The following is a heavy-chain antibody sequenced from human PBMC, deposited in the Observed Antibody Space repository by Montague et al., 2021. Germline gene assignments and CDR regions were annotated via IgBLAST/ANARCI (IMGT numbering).Heavy chain of an antibody. V-gene: IGHV3-30-3*01. CDR2: ISYDGSNT. Sequence: SLRLSCAASGFTFSSNVMHWVRQAPGKGLEWVALISYDGSNTYYVDSVKGRFTISRDNSKNTLYLQMNSLRAEDTAVYYCARGWGLPRVTDLFDYWGQGTLVTVSS. J-gene: IGHJ4*02. D-gene: IGHD7-27*01. CDR3: ARGWGLPRVTDLFDY. CDR1: GFTFSSNV.